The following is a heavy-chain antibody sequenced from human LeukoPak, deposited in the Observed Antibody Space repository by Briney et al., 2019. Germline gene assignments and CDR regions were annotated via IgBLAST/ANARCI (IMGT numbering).Heavy chain of an antibody. CDR2: INWNGGST. D-gene: IGHD3-10*01. J-gene: IGHJ4*02. CDR3: ARVAGSYYYGSAGY. Sequence: GGSLRLSCAASGFTFDDYGMSWVRQAPGKGLEWVSGINWNGGSTGYADSVEGRFTISRDNSKKSLYLQMNSLRAEDTALYYCARVAGSYYYGSAGYWGQGTLVTVSS. CDR1: GFTFDDYG. V-gene: IGHV3-20*04.